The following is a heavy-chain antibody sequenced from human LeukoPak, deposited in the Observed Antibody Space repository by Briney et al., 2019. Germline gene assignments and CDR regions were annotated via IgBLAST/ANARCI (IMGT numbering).Heavy chain of an antibody. V-gene: IGHV3-7*01. Sequence: GGSLRLSCAASGFTFSSYWMSWVRQAPGKGLEWVANIKQDGSEKYYVDSVKGRFTISRDNAKNSLYLQMNSLRAEDTAVYYCARVLYGDYRRSAFDYWGQGTLVTVSS. CDR1: GFTFSSYW. J-gene: IGHJ4*02. CDR2: IKQDGSEK. D-gene: IGHD4-17*01. CDR3: ARVLYGDYRRSAFDY.